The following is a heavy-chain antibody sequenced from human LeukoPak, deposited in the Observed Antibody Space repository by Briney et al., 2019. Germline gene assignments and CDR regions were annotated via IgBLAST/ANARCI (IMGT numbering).Heavy chain of an antibody. CDR3: ARDGVPYVDITADFDY. D-gene: IGHD5-12*01. J-gene: IGHJ4*02. V-gene: IGHV3-30-3*01. CDR1: GFTFSSYA. Sequence: GRSLRLSCAASGFTFSSYAMHWVRQAPGKGLEWVAVISYDVSNKYYADSVKGRFTISRDNSKNTLYLQMNSLRAEDTAVYYCARDGVPYVDITADFDYWGQGTLVTVSS. CDR2: ISYDVSNK.